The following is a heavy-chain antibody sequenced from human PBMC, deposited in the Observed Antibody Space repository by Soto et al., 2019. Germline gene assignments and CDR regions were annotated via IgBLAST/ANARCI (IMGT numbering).Heavy chain of an antibody. Sequence: QVQLVQSGAEVKKPGASVKVSCKASGYSFTRFGIAWVRQAPGQGLEWMGWISAHNGMTHDAQQFQGRVTLTTDTSTGTAYMALRSLKSDDTAVYFCARDGRYRYSDWGQGTLVIVSS. V-gene: IGHV1-18*01. CDR1: GYSFTRFG. CDR3: ARDGRYRYSD. D-gene: IGHD3-16*02. J-gene: IGHJ4*02. CDR2: ISAHNGMT.